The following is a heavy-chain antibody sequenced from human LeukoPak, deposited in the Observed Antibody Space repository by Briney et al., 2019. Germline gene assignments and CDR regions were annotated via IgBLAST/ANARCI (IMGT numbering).Heavy chain of an antibody. Sequence: WGSLSLSCAASGFTFSAYWMHWVRQAPGKGLLWVSRINSDGTSTNYADSVRGRFTISRDNAKTTLYLRMKSLRAEDTAVYYCARGLDYYAMDVWGQGTTVAVSS. J-gene: IGHJ6*02. CDR3: ARGLDYYAMDV. V-gene: IGHV3-74*01. CDR1: GFTFSAYW. CDR2: INSDGTST.